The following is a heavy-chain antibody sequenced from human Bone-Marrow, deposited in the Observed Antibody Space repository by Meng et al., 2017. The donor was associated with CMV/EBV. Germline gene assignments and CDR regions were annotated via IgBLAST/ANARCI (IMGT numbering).Heavy chain of an antibody. CDR1: GFTFSSYA. D-gene: IGHD6-13*01. V-gene: IGHV3-23*01. Sequence: GESLKISCAASGFTFSSYAMSWVRQAPGKGLEWVSAISGSGGSTDYADSVKGRFTISRDNSKNTLYLQMNSLRAEDTAVYYFAKGATPRGIDGKLSLNWFDPWGQGTLVTVSS. CDR3: AKGATPRGIDGKLSLNWFDP. J-gene: IGHJ5*02. CDR2: ISGSGGST.